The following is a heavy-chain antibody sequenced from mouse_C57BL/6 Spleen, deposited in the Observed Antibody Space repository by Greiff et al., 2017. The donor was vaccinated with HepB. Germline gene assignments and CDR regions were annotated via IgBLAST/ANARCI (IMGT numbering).Heavy chain of an antibody. CDR3: ARARRYDYDGYAMDY. V-gene: IGHV5-16*01. D-gene: IGHD2-4*01. Sequence: EVKLVESEGGLVQPGSSMKLSCTASGFTFSDYYMAWVRQVTEKGLEWVANINYDGSSPYYLDSLKSRFIISRDNAKNILYLQMSSLKSEDTATYYCARARRYDYDGYAMDYWGQGTSVTVSS. CDR2: INYDGSSP. J-gene: IGHJ4*01. CDR1: GFTFSDYY.